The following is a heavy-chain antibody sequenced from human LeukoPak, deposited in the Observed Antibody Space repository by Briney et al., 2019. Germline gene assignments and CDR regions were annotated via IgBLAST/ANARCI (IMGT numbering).Heavy chain of an antibody. CDR3: ASKWYCGGDCYYQIDY. CDR2: ISSDEGNK. CDR1: GFTFSSYV. Sequence: PGRSLRLSCAASGFTFSSYVMHWVRQAPGKGLEWVALISSDEGNKYYADSVKGRFTISRDNSKNTLYLQMNSLRTEDTAVYYCASKWYCGGDCYYQIDYWGQGTLVTVSS. V-gene: IGHV3-30*03. D-gene: IGHD2-21*02. J-gene: IGHJ4*02.